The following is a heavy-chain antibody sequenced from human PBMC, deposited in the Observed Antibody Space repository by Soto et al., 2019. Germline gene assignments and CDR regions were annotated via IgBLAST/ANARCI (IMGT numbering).Heavy chain of an antibody. CDR1: GDTFNDYY. D-gene: IGHD5-12*01. CDR3: ARESGGATATLDYSYFYMDV. J-gene: IGHJ6*03. CDR2: INPNGGVT. V-gene: IGHV1-2*02. Sequence: QVQLVQSGAEVKKPGASVTVSCRSSGDTFNDYYIHWVRQAPGQGLEWMGWINPNGGVTKYAQKFQGGVRMARDTSIRTVYMQLSRLRSDDTAVYYCARESGGATATLDYSYFYMDVWGTGTTVTVSS.